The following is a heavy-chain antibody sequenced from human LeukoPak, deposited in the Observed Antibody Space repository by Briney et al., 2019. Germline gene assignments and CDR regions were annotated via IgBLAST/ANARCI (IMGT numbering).Heavy chain of an antibody. CDR2: ISSSSSYI. Sequence: GGSLRLSCAASGFTFSSYSMNWVRQAPGKRLEWVSSISSSSSYIYYADSVKGRFTISRDNAKNSLYLQMNSLRAEDTAVYYCARDLGPTALTYYDFWSGYPIDYWGQGTLVTVSS. CDR1: GFTFSSYS. CDR3: ARDLGPTALTYYDFWSGYPIDY. D-gene: IGHD3-3*01. V-gene: IGHV3-21*01. J-gene: IGHJ4*02.